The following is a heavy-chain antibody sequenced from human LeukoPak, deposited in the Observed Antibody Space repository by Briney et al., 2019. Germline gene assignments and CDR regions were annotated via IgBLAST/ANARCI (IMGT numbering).Heavy chain of an antibody. D-gene: IGHD1-26*01. CDR1: GASIRSDTYY. V-gene: IGHV4-39*07. CDR3: ARGRRGNYFQDY. Sequence: SETLSLTCTVSGASIRSDTYYWAWIRQPPGKGLEWIGSLWSGATTYYNPSLTSRVTIAVDTSKNQFSLILPSVAATDTAVYYCARGRRGNYFQDYWGQGTLVTVSS. CDR2: LWSGATT. J-gene: IGHJ4*02.